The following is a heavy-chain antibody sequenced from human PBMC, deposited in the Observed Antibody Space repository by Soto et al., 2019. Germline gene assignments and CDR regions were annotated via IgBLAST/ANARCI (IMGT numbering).Heavy chain of an antibody. CDR1: GFTFTSYG. Sequence: PGGSLRLSCAASGFTFTSYGMHWVRQAPDRGLEWVAFISYDGSNKYYTDSVKGRFTITRDISKNTLYLQMNSLRPEDTAVYYCAKDLGYRVGNYYFGMDVWGQGTTVTVSS. CDR3: AKDLGYRVGNYYFGMDV. V-gene: IGHV3-30*18. D-gene: IGHD4-4*01. J-gene: IGHJ6*02. CDR2: ISYDGSNK.